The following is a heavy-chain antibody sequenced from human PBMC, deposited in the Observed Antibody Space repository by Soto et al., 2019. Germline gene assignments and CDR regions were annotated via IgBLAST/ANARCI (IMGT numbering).Heavy chain of an antibody. D-gene: IGHD6-19*01. Sequence: QVQLVQSGAEVKKPGASVKVSCKASGYTFTSYDMHWVRQAPGQRLEWMGWINAGNGNTKYSQKFQGRVTITRDTSAGTAYMELSSLRAEDTAVYYCVRGAPDDPPYSSGWYAFDYWGQGTLVTVSS. CDR2: INAGNGNT. J-gene: IGHJ4*02. CDR3: VRGAPDDPPYSSGWYAFDY. V-gene: IGHV1-3*01. CDR1: GYTFTSYD.